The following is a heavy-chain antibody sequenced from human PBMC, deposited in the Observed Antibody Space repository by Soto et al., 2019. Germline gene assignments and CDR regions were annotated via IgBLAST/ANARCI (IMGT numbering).Heavy chain of an antibody. D-gene: IGHD1-7*01. CDR1: GNSVSSNSAA. CDR2: TYYRSRWYN. V-gene: IGHV6-1*01. Sequence: SQTLSLTCVISGNSVSSNSAAWNWIRQSPSRGLEWLGRTYYRSRWYNDYAVSVRSRITVNADTSKNQFSLHLNSVTPEDTAVYYGAGTTSLQWYYMDFSDKGTTVPVSS. J-gene: IGHJ6*03. CDR3: AGTTSLQWYYMDF.